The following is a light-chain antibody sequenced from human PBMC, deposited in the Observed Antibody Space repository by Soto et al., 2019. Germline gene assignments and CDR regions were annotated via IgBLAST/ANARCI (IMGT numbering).Light chain of an antibody. CDR3: QQANSFPPT. CDR1: QSVSSSY. Sequence: EIVLTQSPGTLSLTPGERATLSCRASQSVSSSYLAWYQQKPGQAPRLLIYGASSRATGIPDRFSGSGSGTDFTLTISRLEPEDFATYYCQQANSFPPTFGQGTLLEI. CDR2: GAS. V-gene: IGKV3-20*01. J-gene: IGKJ5*01.